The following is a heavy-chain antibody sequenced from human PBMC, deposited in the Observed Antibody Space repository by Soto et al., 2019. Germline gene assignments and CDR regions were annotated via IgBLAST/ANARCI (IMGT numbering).Heavy chain of an antibody. CDR2: ISAYNGNT. CDR1: GYSFTSYG. Sequence: ASVKVSCKASGYSFTSYGISWGRQAPGQGLEWTGWISAYNGNTNYAQKLQGRVTMTTDTSTSTAYMELRSLRSDDTAVYYCARTRVAGTRWWFDPWGQGTLVTVSS. J-gene: IGHJ5*02. V-gene: IGHV1-18*01. CDR3: ARTRVAGTRWWFDP. D-gene: IGHD6-19*01.